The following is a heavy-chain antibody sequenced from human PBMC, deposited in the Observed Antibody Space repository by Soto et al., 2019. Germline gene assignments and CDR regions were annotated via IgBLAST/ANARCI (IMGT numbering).Heavy chain of an antibody. J-gene: IGHJ4*02. CDR2: ISRDGSTK. CDR1: GFTLSSKG. Sequence: QVQLVESGGGVVQPGRSLRLSCAASGFTLSSKGMHWVRQDPGKGLEWVAVISRDGSTKYYADSVKGRFTISRDNSKNTLYLDMNSLRADDTAVYYCTGEVASGYWGQGTLVTVSS. CDR3: TGEVASGY. V-gene: IGHV3-30*03. D-gene: IGHD2-8*02.